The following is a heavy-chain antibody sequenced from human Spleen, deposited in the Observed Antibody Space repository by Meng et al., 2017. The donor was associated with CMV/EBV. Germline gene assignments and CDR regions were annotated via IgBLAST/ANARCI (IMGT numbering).Heavy chain of an antibody. CDR1: GGSFSDYY. CDR3: ARTKYCSSAECYRAFDI. D-gene: IGHD2-2*01. J-gene: IGHJ3*02. Sequence: YGGSFSDYYWTWIRQPPGKGLEWIGEINHSGSPTYNPSLRSRVTISVDTSKKQFSVRVKSVTAVDTAMYFCARTKYCSSAECYRAFDIWGQGTMVTVSS. CDR2: INHSGSP. V-gene: IGHV4-34*01.